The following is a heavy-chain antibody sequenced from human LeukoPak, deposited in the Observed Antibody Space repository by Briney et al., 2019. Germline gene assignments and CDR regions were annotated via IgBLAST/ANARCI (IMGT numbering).Heavy chain of an antibody. Sequence: PGGSLRLSCVASGFTFSNYAMSWVRQPPGKGLEWVSYISGKSSTIYYADSVKGRFTISRDNAKNSMYLQMNSLRAEDTAVYYCARDRMKSGSYYFDYWGPGTLVTVSS. CDR1: GFTFSNYA. D-gene: IGHD1-26*01. V-gene: IGHV3-48*01. J-gene: IGHJ4*02. CDR3: ARDRMKSGSYYFDY. CDR2: ISGKSSTI.